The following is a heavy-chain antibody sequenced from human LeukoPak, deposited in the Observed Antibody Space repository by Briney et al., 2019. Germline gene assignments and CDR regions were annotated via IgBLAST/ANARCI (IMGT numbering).Heavy chain of an antibody. J-gene: IGHJ4*02. CDR1: GFTFSNAW. D-gene: IGHD3-22*01. CDR3: TTILTYYYDSSGYPAYYFDY. V-gene: IGHV3-15*01. CDR2: IKSKTDGGTA. Sequence: PGGSLRLSCAASGFTFSNAWMGWVRQAPGKGLEWVGRIKSKTDGGTADYAAPVKGRFTISRDDSKNTLYLQMNSLKTEDTAVYYCTTILTYYYDSSGYPAYYFDYWGQGTLVTVSS.